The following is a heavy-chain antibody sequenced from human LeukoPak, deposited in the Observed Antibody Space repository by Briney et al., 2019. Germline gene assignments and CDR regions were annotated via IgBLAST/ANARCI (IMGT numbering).Heavy chain of an antibody. CDR3: AEDRRGQWPYYFDY. V-gene: IGHV3-23*01. D-gene: IGHD6-19*01. J-gene: IGHJ4*02. CDR1: GFTFSTYA. CDR2: IRSAGDDT. Sequence: GGSLRLSCAASGFTFSTYAMSWVRQAPGKGLEWVSAIRSAGDDTYYADSVKGRFTISSDSSKNTLYLQMNTLRAEHTAIYCCAEDRRGQWPYYFDYWGQGTLVTVSS.